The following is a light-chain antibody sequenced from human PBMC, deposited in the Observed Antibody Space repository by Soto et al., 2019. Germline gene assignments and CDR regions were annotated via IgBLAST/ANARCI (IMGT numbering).Light chain of an antibody. CDR1: QTISSW. V-gene: IGKV1-5*01. CDR3: QQYNSYSQT. Sequence: IQITQSPSTLSGSVVDRVTITCRASQTISSWLAWYQQKPGKAPKLLIYDASSLESGVPSRFSGSGSGTEFTLTISSLQPDDFATYYCQQYNSYSQTFGQGTKVDIK. CDR2: DAS. J-gene: IGKJ1*01.